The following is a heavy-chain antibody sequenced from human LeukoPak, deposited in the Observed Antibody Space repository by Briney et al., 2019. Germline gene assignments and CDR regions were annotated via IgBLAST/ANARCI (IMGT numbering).Heavy chain of an antibody. D-gene: IGHD3-3*01. CDR3: ARDLGIGFWSGYFPD. CDR2: IYHSGST. J-gene: IGHJ4*02. CDR1: GASISPDY. V-gene: IGHV4-59*12. Sequence: SETLSLTCTVSGASISPDYWSWIRQPPGKGLEWIGTIYHSGSTFYNPSLKSRVTMSMDTSKNQFSLNLRSVTAADTAVYYCARDLGIGFWSGYFPDWGQGTLVTVSS.